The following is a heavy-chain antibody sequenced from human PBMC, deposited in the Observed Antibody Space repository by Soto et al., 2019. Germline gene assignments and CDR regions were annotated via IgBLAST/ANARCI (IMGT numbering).Heavy chain of an antibody. Sequence: GVSLRLSCAASGFTFNSYAMNWVRQAPGKGLAWVSAIGTDGNTYYANSVKGRFTISRDNSRTTLYLQMNSLRVEDTALYYCVRKYPGTRPFDYWGQGTLVTVSS. D-gene: IGHD2-2*01. CDR3: VRKYPGTRPFDY. CDR2: IGTDGNT. V-gene: IGHV3-23*01. CDR1: GFTFNSYA. J-gene: IGHJ4*01.